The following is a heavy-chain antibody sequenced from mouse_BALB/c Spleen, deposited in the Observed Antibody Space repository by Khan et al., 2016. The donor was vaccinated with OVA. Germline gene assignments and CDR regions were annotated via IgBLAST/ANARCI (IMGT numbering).Heavy chain of an antibody. J-gene: IGHJ3*01. Sequence: QVQLQQSGAELAQPGASVKMSCQTSGYTFTTYWMHWVKQRPGQGLEWIGYINPSTGYTEYNQRFKDKATLTTDKSSSTAYIQLSRLTSEDSAVCYCTRRGQYGIFAYWGQGTLVTVSA. D-gene: IGHD2-1*01. CDR1: GYTFTTYW. CDR2: INPSTGYT. V-gene: IGHV1-7*01. CDR3: TRRGQYGIFAY.